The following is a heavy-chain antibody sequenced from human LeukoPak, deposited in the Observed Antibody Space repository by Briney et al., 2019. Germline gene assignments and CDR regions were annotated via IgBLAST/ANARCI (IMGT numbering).Heavy chain of an antibody. CDR2: INPNSGGT. CDR1: GYTFTGDY. Sequence: GASVKVSCKASGYTFTGDYMHSLRQAPGQGLEWMGWINPNSGGTNYAQKFQGRVTMTRDTSISTAYMELSRLRSNDTAVYYCAIGFWSGYYFDYWGQGTLVTVSS. V-gene: IGHV1-2*02. CDR3: AIGFWSGYYFDY. D-gene: IGHD3-3*01. J-gene: IGHJ4*02.